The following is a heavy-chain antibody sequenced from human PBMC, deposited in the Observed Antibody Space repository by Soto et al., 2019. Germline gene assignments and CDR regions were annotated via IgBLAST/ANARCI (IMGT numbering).Heavy chain of an antibody. Sequence: SETLSLTCAVSGGSISSGGYSWSRIRQPPGKRLEWIGYIYHSGSTYYSPSLKSRVTISVDTSKNQFSLKLSSVTAADTAVYYCARHVAPTIVASFAYWGQGTLVTVSS. D-gene: IGHD5-12*01. CDR3: ARHVAPTIVASFAY. J-gene: IGHJ4*02. CDR1: GGSISSGGYS. CDR2: IYHSGST. V-gene: IGHV4-30-2*01.